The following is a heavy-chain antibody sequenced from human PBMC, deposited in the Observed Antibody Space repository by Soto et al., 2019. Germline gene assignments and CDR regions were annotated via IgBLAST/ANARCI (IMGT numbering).Heavy chain of an antibody. J-gene: IGHJ3*01. Sequence: QVHLEQSGAEVKKPGSSVKVSCKAAGGTFSTYTLIWVRQAPGQGLEWMGRIIPMLTVTNSAQKFQGRVTLTAEKSTSTVFIEMTSLTSDDTAVYYCSIGSWSAETFDVWGQGTMVTVSS. CDR3: SIGSWSAETFDV. V-gene: IGHV1-69*02. CDR2: IIPMLTVT. D-gene: IGHD2-2*01. CDR1: GGTFSTYT.